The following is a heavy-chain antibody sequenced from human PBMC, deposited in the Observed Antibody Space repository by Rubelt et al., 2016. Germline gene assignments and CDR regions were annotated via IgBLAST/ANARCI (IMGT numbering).Heavy chain of an antibody. V-gene: IGHV4-59*01. CDR1: GGSISTYY. Sequence: QVQLQESGPGLVKPSATLSLTCSVSGGSISTYYWSWLRQPPGKGPEWIAYIYYTGSTNYNPSLKSRVSISIDRSKNQFSLKLSSGTAADTAVYYCARQESCTNGVCSPFDYWGQGTLVTVSS. J-gene: IGHJ4*02. CDR3: ARQESCTNGVCSPFDY. CDR2: IYYTGST. D-gene: IGHD2-8*01.